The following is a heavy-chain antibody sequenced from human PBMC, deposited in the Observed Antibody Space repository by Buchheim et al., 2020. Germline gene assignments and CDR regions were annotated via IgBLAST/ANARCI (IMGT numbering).Heavy chain of an antibody. D-gene: IGHD2-8*02. V-gene: IGHV4-34*01. CDR2: INHSGST. CDR3: ARGRYCTGGVCYSGPYGMDV. CDR1: GGSFSGYY. Sequence: QVQLQQWGAGLLKPSETLSLTCAVYGGSFSGYYWSWIRQPPGKGLEWIGEINHSGSTNYNPSLKSRVTISVDTSKNQFSLKLSSVTAADTAAYYCARGRYCTGGVCYSGPYGMDVWGQGTT. J-gene: IGHJ6*02.